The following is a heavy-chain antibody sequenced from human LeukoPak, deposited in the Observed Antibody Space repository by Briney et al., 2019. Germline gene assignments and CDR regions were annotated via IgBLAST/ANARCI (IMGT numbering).Heavy chain of an antibody. J-gene: IGHJ2*01. CDR3: ARGRGGIARKYDSSTTRYFDL. Sequence: SETLSLTCAVYGGSFSGYYWSWIRQPPGKGLEGIGEINHSGSTNYNPSLKSRVTISVDTSKNQFSLKLSSVTAADTAVYYCARGRGGIARKYDSSTTRYFDLWGRGTLVTVSS. V-gene: IGHV4-34*01. D-gene: IGHD3-22*01. CDR1: GGSFSGYY. CDR2: INHSGST.